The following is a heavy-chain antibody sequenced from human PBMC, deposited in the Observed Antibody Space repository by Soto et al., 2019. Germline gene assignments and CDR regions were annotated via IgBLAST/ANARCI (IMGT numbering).Heavy chain of an antibody. CDR3: ARFGHYYDSSGYYPFDY. CDR2: IYYSGST. J-gene: IGHJ4*02. V-gene: IGHV4-59*01. Sequence: SETLSLTCTVSGGSISSYYWSWIRQPPGKGLEWIGYIYYSGSTNYNPSLKSRVTISVDTSKNQFSLKLSSVTAADTAVYYCARFGHYYDSSGYYPFDYWGQGTLVTVSS. CDR1: GGSISSYY. D-gene: IGHD3-22*01.